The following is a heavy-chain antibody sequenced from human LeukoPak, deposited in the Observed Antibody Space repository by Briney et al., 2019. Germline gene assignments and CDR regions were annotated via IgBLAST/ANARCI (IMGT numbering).Heavy chain of an antibody. CDR2: IKLDGSEK. D-gene: IGHD2-2*02. J-gene: IGHJ4*02. CDR1: GFTFGKYW. CDR3: ARGIVVVPAAIKFRTLDY. V-gene: IGHV3-7*03. Sequence: GGSLRLSCVASGFTFGKYWMSWVRQAPGKGLEWVANIKLDGSEKNYVDSVKGRFTFSRVNTKNSLYLQMNSLRSEDTAVYYCARGIVVVPAAIKFRTLDYWGQGTLVTVSS.